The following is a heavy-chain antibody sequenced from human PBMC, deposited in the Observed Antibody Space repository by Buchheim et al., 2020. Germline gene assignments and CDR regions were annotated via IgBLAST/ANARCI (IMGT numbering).Heavy chain of an antibody. Sequence: QLQLVESGGGVVQPGRSLRLSCAVSGIPFSDYAMHWARQVAGKGLEWVAVISNDGSNEYYADSVKGRFTISGANSRSTLYLQMNSLRTEDTAVYHCAKAGCSAANCYTNWWGPGTL. J-gene: IGHJ4*02. CDR1: GIPFSDYA. D-gene: IGHD2-2*02. CDR3: AKAGCSAANCYTNW. V-gene: IGHV3-30*04. CDR2: ISNDGSNE.